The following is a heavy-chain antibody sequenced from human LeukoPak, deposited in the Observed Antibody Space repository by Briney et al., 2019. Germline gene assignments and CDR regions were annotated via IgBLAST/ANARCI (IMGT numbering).Heavy chain of an antibody. V-gene: IGHV1-2*06. D-gene: IGHD6-19*01. CDR3: ARGRGVAVTGTIDY. Sequence: ASVKVSCKASGYTFTTYYIHWVRQAPGQGLEWMGRINPNSGGAKYAQKFQGRVTMTGDTATGTAYMELSGLTSDDTAVYYCARGRGVAVTGTIDYWGQGTLVTVSS. CDR1: GYTFTTYY. CDR2: INPNSGGA. J-gene: IGHJ4*02.